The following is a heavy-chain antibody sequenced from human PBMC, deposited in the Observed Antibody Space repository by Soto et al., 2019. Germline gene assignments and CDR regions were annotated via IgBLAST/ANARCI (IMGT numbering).Heavy chain of an antibody. V-gene: IGHV3-23*01. J-gene: IGHJ4*02. D-gene: IGHD4-17*01. CDR3: ASVDYGAYIPHFDY. Sequence: PGGSLRLSCAASGFTFSSFAIGWVRQAPGNGLEWVSTITGSGGSTFYADSVKGRFTISRDNSKNTLYLQMNSLRAEDTAIYYCASVDYGAYIPHFDYWGQGTLVTVSS. CDR2: ITGSGGST. CDR1: GFTFSSFA.